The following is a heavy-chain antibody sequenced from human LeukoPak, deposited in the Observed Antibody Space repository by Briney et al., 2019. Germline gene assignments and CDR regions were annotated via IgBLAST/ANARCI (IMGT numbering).Heavy chain of an antibody. CDR2: VKSKADDGTT. J-gene: IGHJ3*02. D-gene: IGHD3-10*01. CDR1: GFSFTNTW. CDR3: ATEGGSGSYYGDDAFDM. Sequence: GGSLRLSCEASGFSFTNTWMSWVRQAPGKGLEWVGRVKSKADDGTTDYAAPVQGRFTISRDDSKNTLSLQMNSLKTEDTAVYYCATEGGSGSYYGDDAFDMWGQGTMVAVSS. V-gene: IGHV3-15*01.